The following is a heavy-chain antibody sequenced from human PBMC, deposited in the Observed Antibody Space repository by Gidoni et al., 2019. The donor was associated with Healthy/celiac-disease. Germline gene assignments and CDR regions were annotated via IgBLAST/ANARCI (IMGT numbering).Heavy chain of an antibody. D-gene: IGHD3-3*01. V-gene: IGHV3-21*01. CDR1: GFTFSSYS. Sequence: EVQLVESGGGLVKPGGSLRPSCAASGFTFSSYSMNWVRKAPGKGLECVSSISSSSSYISYADSVKGRFTSSRDNAKNSLYLQMNSLRAEDTAVYYGARDAYDLLEGGLDDSGDWFDPWGQGTLVTVSS. J-gene: IGHJ5*02. CDR2: ISSSSSYI. CDR3: ARDAYDLLEGGLDDSGDWFDP.